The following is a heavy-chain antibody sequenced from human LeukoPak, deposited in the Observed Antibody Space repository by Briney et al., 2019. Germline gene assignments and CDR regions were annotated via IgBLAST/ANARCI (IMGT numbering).Heavy chain of an antibody. V-gene: IGHV4-30-4*08. CDR1: GGSISSGDYY. Sequence: SETLSLTCTVSGGSISSGDYYWSWIRQPPGKGLEWIGYIYYSGSTYYNPSLKSRVTISVDTSKNQFSLKLSSVTAADTAAYYCARADIVVVPAAHYYFDYWGQGTLVTVSS. J-gene: IGHJ4*02. CDR3: ARADIVVVPAAHYYFDY. D-gene: IGHD2-2*01. CDR2: IYYSGST.